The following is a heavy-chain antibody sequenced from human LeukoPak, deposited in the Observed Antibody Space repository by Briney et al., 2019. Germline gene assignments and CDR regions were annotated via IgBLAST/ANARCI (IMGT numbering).Heavy chain of an antibody. D-gene: IGHD3-22*01. Sequence: GGSLRLSCAASGITFSSYEMNWVRQAPGKGLEWVSYISSSGSIIYYADSVKGRFTISRDNAKNSLYLQMNSLRAEDTAVYYCARGDDSSGYQNYWGQGTLVTVSS. J-gene: IGHJ4*02. CDR1: GITFSSYE. CDR3: ARGDDSSGYQNY. CDR2: ISSSGSII. V-gene: IGHV3-48*03.